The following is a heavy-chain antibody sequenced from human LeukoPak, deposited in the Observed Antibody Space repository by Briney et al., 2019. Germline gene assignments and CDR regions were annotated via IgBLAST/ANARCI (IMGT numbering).Heavy chain of an antibody. CDR2: ISGNGVTT. Sequence: GESLTLSCAASGFTFSTYALGWIRQAPGEGLRWVSSISGNGVTTYYADSVKGRFTISRDNSKNKLYLQMNSLRAEDTALYYCAKALYGGNTVWGQGTLVTVSS. V-gene: IGHV3-23*01. CDR3: AKALYGGNTV. CDR1: GFTFSTYA. D-gene: IGHD4-23*01. J-gene: IGHJ4*02.